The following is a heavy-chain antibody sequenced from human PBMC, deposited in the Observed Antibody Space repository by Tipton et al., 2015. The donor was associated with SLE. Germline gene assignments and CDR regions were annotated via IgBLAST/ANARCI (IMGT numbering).Heavy chain of an antibody. CDR3: ARPVYCSSTYCTGPFHY. Sequence: TLSLTCAVYGGSLNNYYWNWIRQAPGKGLEWIGEVNRGGSTKINPSLKSRVIVSVDTSKNQVSLKITSVTAADTAIYYRARPVYCSSTYCTGPFHYWGQGTLVIVSS. V-gene: IGHV4-34*01. CDR1: GGSLNNYY. CDR2: VNRGGST. D-gene: IGHD2-2*01. J-gene: IGHJ4*02.